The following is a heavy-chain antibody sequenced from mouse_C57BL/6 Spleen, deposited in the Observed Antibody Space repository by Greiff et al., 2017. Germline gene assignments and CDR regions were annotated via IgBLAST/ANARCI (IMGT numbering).Heavy chain of an antibody. CDR1: GYTFTSYW. D-gene: IGHD1-1*01. Sequence: QVQLQQSGAELVRPGSSVKLSCKASGYTFTSYWMHWVKQRPIQGLEWIGNIDPSDSETHYNQKFKDKATLTVDKSSSTAYMQLSSLTSEDSAVYYCARERTYGSSSYWYFDVWGTGTTVTVSS. J-gene: IGHJ1*03. V-gene: IGHV1-52*01. CDR2: IDPSDSET. CDR3: ARERTYGSSSYWYFDV.